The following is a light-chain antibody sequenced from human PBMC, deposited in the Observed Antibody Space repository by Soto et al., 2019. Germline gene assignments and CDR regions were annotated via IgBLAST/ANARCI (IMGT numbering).Light chain of an antibody. CDR3: QSYDSSLSGPVV. J-gene: IGLJ2*01. V-gene: IGLV1-40*01. Sequence: QSVLTQPPSVSGAPGQRVTISCTGSSSNIGAGYDVHWYQHLPGTGPKLLIYGDTNRPSGVPDRFSGSKSGTSASLAITGLQSEDEADYYCQSYDSSLSGPVVFGGGTKLTVL. CDR1: SSNIGAGYD. CDR2: GDT.